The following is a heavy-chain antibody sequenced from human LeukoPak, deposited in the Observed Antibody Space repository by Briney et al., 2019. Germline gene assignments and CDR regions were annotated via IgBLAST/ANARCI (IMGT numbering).Heavy chain of an antibody. Sequence: PGGSLRLSCAVSGFTVSYNYMSWVRQAPGKGLEWVSVIYRGGTTDYADSVKGRFTISRDNSKNTLYLQMNSLRAEDTAVYYCAKEEGDRSGDYYKYWYFDHWGRGTLVTVSS. CDR3: AKEEGDRSGDYYKYWYFDH. J-gene: IGHJ2*01. V-gene: IGHV3-66*02. CDR1: GFTVSYNY. D-gene: IGHD3-22*01. CDR2: IYRGGTT.